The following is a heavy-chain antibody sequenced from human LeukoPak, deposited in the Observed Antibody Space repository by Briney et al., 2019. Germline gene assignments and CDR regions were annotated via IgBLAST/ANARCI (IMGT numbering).Heavy chain of an antibody. CDR1: GFNFSTYN. J-gene: IGHJ3*02. Sequence: GGSLRLSCAAYGFNFSTYNMNWVRQTPGKGLEWVSFVSSSSSTIYYADSVKGRFTISRDNTKNSLFLQMNSLRDEDTAIYYCVPSMSAAFDIWGQGTMVTVSS. V-gene: IGHV3-48*02. CDR2: VSSSSSTI. CDR3: VPSMSAAFDI. D-gene: IGHD2-8*01.